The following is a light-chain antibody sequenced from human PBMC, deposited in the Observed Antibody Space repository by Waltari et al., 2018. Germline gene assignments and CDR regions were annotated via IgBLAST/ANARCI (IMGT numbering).Light chain of an antibody. CDR2: DVS. Sequence: QSALTQPASVSGSPGPSITISCTGTSSVVGGYNYVSWYQQHPGKAPKPMIYDVSKRPSGVSNRFSGSKSGNTASLTIAGLQAEDEADYYCCSYAGSSLVFGGGTKLTVL. V-gene: IGLV2-23*02. J-gene: IGLJ2*01. CDR3: CSYAGSSLV. CDR1: SSVVGGYNY.